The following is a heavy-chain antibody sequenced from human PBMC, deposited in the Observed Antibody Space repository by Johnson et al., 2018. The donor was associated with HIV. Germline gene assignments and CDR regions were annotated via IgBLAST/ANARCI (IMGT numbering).Heavy chain of an antibody. CDR2: IWYDGSNK. J-gene: IGHJ3*02. D-gene: IGHD1-26*01. Sequence: VQLVESGGGVVQPGRSLRLSCAASGFTFSSYGMHWVRQAPGKGLEWVAVIWYDGSNKYYADSVKGRFTISRDNSKNTLYLQMNSLRAEDTAVYYCARRSWAFDAFDIWGQGTMVTVSS. CDR3: ARRSWAFDAFDI. V-gene: IGHV3-33*01. CDR1: GFTFSSYG.